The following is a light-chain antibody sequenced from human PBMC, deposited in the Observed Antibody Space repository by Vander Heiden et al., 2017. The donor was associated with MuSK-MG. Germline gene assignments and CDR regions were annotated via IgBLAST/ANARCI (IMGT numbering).Light chain of an antibody. Sequence: DIVMTQSPLSSPVTLGQPASISCRSSQSLLHSDGNTYLSWLQQRPGQPPRLLIYKISHRFSGVPDRFSGSGAGTDFTLKISRVEAEDVGVYYCMQATQFPRTFGQGTKVEIK. CDR2: KIS. CDR1: QSLLHSDGNTY. CDR3: MQATQFPRT. J-gene: IGKJ1*01. V-gene: IGKV2-24*01.